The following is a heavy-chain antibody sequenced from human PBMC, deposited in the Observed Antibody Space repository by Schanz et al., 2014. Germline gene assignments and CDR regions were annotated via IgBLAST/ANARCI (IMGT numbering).Heavy chain of an antibody. D-gene: IGHD3-3*01. J-gene: IGHJ5*02. Sequence: QLVQSGSEFRKPGASVKVSCKASGYIFSSYGISWVRQAPGQGLEWMGRIIPNLGSANYAQKFQGRVTITADKSTSTVYMELSSLRSEDTAIYYCARGNTIFGVVILGWLDPWGQGTLVTVSS. CDR2: IIPNLGSA. V-gene: IGHV1-69*09. CDR1: GYIFSSYG. CDR3: ARGNTIFGVVILGWLDP.